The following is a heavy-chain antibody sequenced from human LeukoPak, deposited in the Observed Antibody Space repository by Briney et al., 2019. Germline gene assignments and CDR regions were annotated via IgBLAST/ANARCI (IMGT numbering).Heavy chain of an antibody. V-gene: IGHV3-74*01. D-gene: IGHD2/OR15-2a*01. CDR1: GFTVSNNY. Sequence: GGSLRLSCAASGFTVSNNYMNWVRQAPGTGLVWVSRINGDGSTTTYADSVKGRFTISRDNAKSTLYLQVNSLRVEDAAVYYCARVVLSGAYQIDLWGQGTLVTVSS. CDR2: INGDGSTT. J-gene: IGHJ5*02. CDR3: ARVVLSGAYQIDL.